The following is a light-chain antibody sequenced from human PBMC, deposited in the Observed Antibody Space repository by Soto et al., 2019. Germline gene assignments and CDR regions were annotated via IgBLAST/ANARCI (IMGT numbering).Light chain of an antibody. CDR3: TSYTSSNTHV. J-gene: IGLJ1*01. CDR2: DVS. CDR1: SSDVGGYNY. V-gene: IGLV2-14*01. Sequence: QSVLTQPASVSGSPGQSITISCTGNSSDVGGYNYVSWLQQHPGKVPKLIIYDVSSRPSGVSNRFSGSKSGNTASLTISGLQAEDEADYYCTSYTSSNTHVFGGGTKVTVL.